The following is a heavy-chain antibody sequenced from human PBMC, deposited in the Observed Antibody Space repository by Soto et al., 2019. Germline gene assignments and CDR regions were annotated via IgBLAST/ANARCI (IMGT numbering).Heavy chain of an antibody. J-gene: IGHJ6*02. CDR2: ISAYNGNT. D-gene: IGHD2-15*01. V-gene: IGHV1-18*01. Sequence: GASVKVSCKASGYTFTSYGISWVRQAPGQGLEWMGWISAYNGNTNYAQKLQGRVTMTTDTSTSTAYMELRSLRSDDTAVYYCARKLGYCSGGSCYSSSLSYYYAMDVWGQGTTVTVS. CDR1: GYTFTSYG. CDR3: ARKLGYCSGGSCYSSSLSYYYAMDV.